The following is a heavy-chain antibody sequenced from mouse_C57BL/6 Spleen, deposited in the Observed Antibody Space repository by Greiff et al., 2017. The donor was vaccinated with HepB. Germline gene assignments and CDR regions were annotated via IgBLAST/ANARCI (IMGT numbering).Heavy chain of an antibody. CDR1: GYAFSSSW. J-gene: IGHJ2*01. Sequence: QVQLQQSGPELVKPGASVKISCKASGYAFSSSWMNWVKQRPGKGLEWIGRIYPGDGDTNYNGKFKGKATLTADKSSSTAYMQLSSLTSEDSAVYFCAREDYGSSGNYWGQGTTLTVSS. D-gene: IGHD1-1*01. CDR3: AREDYGSSGNY. CDR2: IYPGDGDT. V-gene: IGHV1-82*01.